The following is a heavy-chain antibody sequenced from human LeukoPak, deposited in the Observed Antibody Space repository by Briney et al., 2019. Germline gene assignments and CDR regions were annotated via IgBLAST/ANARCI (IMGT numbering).Heavy chain of an antibody. CDR3: ARGARRLRSSPFDY. J-gene: IGHJ4*02. V-gene: IGHV4-34*01. CDR1: GGSSSGYY. D-gene: IGHD5-12*01. CDR2: INHSGST. Sequence: SETLSLTCAVYGGSSSGYYWSWIRQPPGKGLEWIGEINHSGSTNYNPSLKSRVTISVDTSKNQFSLKLSSVTAADTAVYYCARGARRLRSSPFDYWGQGTLVTVSS.